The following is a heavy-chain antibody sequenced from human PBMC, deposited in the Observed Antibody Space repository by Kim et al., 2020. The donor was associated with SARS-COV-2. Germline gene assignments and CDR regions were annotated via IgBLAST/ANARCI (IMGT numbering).Heavy chain of an antibody. V-gene: IGHV3-33*01. D-gene: IGHD4-17*01. J-gene: IGHJ4*02. CDR3: ATKAGDYGGNSG. CDR2: IWYDGSNK. Sequence: GGSLRLSCAASGFTFSSYAMHWVRQAPGKGLEWVAVIWYDGSNKYYADSVKGRFTISRDNSKNTLYLQMNSLRAEDTAVYYCATKAGDYGGNSGWGQGTLVTVSS. CDR1: GFTFSSYA.